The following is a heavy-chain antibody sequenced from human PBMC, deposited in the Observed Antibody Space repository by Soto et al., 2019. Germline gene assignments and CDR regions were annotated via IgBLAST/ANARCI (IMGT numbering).Heavy chain of an antibody. CDR1: GYTFTSYD. Sequence: QVQLVQSGAEVKKPGASVKVSCKASGYTFTSYDINWVRQATGQGLEWLGWMNPNSGNTGYAQKFQGRVTMTRNTSISTAYMELSSLRSEDKAVYYCARVLNWASYYDFWSGYYNYYYYGMDVWGQGTTVTVSS. D-gene: IGHD3-3*01. J-gene: IGHJ6*02. V-gene: IGHV1-8*01. CDR3: ARVLNWASYYDFWSGYYNYYYYGMDV. CDR2: MNPNSGNT.